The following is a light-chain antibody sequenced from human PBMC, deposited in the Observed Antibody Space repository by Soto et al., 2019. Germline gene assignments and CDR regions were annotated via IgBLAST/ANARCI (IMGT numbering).Light chain of an antibody. CDR3: QQYNNWPRT. J-gene: IGKJ1*01. V-gene: IGKV3-15*01. CDR1: QSVGHN. Sequence: DIVMTQSPVTLSVSPGDRATLSCRASQSVGHNLACFQQKPGQAPRLLIYGASAGVTGIPDRFSGSGFGTEFTLTISSLQSEDLAVYYCQQYNNWPRTFGQGTKVEMK. CDR2: GAS.